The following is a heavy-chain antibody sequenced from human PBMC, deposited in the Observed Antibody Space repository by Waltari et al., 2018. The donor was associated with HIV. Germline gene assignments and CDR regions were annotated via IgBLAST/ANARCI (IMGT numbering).Heavy chain of an antibody. CDR1: GGTFSSYA. CDR2: IIPILGIA. V-gene: IGHV1-69*04. J-gene: IGHJ4*02. D-gene: IGHD4-17*01. CDR3: ARRDYGGNSIDY. Sequence: QVQLVQSGAEVKKPGSSVTVSCKASGGTFSSYATSWVRQAPGQGLEGMGRIIPILGIANYAQKFQGRVTITADKSTSTAYMELSSLRSEDTAVYYCARRDYGGNSIDYWGQGTLVTVSS.